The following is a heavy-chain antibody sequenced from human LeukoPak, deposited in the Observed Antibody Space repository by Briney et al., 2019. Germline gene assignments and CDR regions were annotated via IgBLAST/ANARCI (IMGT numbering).Heavy chain of an antibody. CDR3: ARDRTAMATYYYYYGMDV. Sequence: GGSLRLSCAASGFTFRSYEMNRVRQAPGKALEWVSYISSSGSTIYYADSVKGRFTISRDNAKNSLYLQMNSLRAEDTAVYYCARDRTAMATYYYYYGMDVWGQGTTVTVSS. CDR1: GFTFRSYE. J-gene: IGHJ6*02. V-gene: IGHV3-48*03. D-gene: IGHD5-18*01. CDR2: ISSSGSTI.